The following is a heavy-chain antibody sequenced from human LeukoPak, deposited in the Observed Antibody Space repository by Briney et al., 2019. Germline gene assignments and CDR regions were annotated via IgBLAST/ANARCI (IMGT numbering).Heavy chain of an antibody. V-gene: IGHV3-74*01. CDR2: IISDGSSA. Sequence: GGSLRLSCAASGFRFRDYWMHWVRQAPGKGLVWVSRIISDGSSATHADSVKGRFTMSRDNAKNMLYLQMNSLRAEDTAVYYCTRDRRYGGMDVWGQGTTVTVSS. D-gene: IGHD3-10*01. J-gene: IGHJ6*02. CDR1: GFRFRDYW. CDR3: TRDRRYGGMDV.